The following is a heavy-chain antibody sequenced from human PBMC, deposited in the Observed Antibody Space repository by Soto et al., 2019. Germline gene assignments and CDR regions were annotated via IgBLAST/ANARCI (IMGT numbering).Heavy chain of an antibody. CDR3: AALPVSPWYFDY. J-gene: IGHJ4*02. Sequence: QGQLVQSGAEVKKPGSSVKISCKASGDTFSSYSLIWVRQAPGQGLEWMGRMIPAVGITNYAQKFQDRLTVTADKSTSTVHMELRSLRSEDTAVYYCAALPVSPWYFDYRGQGTLVTVSS. V-gene: IGHV1-69*02. D-gene: IGHD6-13*01. CDR2: MIPAVGIT. CDR1: GDTFSSYS.